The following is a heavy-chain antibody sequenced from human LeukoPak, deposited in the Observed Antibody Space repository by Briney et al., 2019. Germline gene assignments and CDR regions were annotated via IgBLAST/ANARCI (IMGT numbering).Heavy chain of an antibody. CDR1: GGTFSSYT. CDR3: ARGRYYDSNPMDV. Sequence: ASVKVSCKASGGTFSSYTISWVRQAPGQGLEWMGRIIPILGIASYAQKFQGRVTITADKSTSTAYMELSSLRSEDTAVYYCARGRYYDSNPMDVWGQGTTVTVSS. V-gene: IGHV1-69*02. D-gene: IGHD3-22*01. J-gene: IGHJ6*02. CDR2: IIPILGIA.